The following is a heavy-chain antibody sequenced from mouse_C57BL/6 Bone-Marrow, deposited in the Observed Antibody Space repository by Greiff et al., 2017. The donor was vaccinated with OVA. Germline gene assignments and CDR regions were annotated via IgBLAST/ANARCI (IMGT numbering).Heavy chain of an antibody. J-gene: IGHJ4*01. CDR3: ARPGSYAMDY. Sequence: EVKLVESGGDLVKPGGSLKLSCAASGFTFSSYGMSWVRQTPDKRLAWVATISSGGSYTYYPDSVKGRFTISRDNAKNTLYLQMSSLKSEDTAMYYGARPGSYAMDYWGQGTSVTVSS. V-gene: IGHV5-6*02. CDR1: GFTFSSYG. CDR2: ISSGGSYT. D-gene: IGHD1-1*01.